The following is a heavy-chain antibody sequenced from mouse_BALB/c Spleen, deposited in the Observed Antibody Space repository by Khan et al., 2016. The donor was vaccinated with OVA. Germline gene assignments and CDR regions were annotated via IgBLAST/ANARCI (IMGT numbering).Heavy chain of an antibody. CDR2: ISTYYGDT. V-gene: IGHV1S137*01. J-gene: IGHJ3*01. CDR1: GYTFTDYT. CDR3: ERGGGGERVAY. Sequence: QVRLQQSGAELVRPGVSVKISCKGSGYTFTDYTMHWVKQSHAKSLEWIGVISTYYGDTNYNQKFKGKATMTVDKSSNTAYMDLDRLTSEDSAIYYGERGGGGERVAYWGQGTLVTVSA.